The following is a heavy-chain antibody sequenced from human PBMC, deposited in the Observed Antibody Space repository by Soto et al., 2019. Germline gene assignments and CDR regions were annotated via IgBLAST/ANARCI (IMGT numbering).Heavy chain of an antibody. Sequence: EVQLVESGGDLIQPGGSLRLSCAAAGFTVSSNYMAWVRQAPGKGLEWVSVIYSGGSTYYADSVKGRFTISRDNSKNTLYLQMNRLRAGDTALYYWARGFTWLDYGGQGTLVTVPP. D-gene: IGHD5-12*01. J-gene: IGHJ4*02. CDR3: ARGFTWLDY. CDR2: IYSGGST. V-gene: IGHV3-53*01. CDR1: GFTVSSNY.